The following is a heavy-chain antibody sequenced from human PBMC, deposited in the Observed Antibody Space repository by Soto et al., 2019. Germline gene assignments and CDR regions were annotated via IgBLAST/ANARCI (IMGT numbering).Heavy chain of an antibody. J-gene: IGHJ4*02. Sequence: GGSLRLSCAASGFTFSSYGMHWVRQAPGKGLEWVAVIRYDGSNKYYADSVKGRFTISRDNSKNTLYLQMNSLRAEDTAVYYCARDLGDYYDSSGYLGLDYWGQGTLVTVSS. CDR3: ARDLGDYYDSSGYLGLDY. D-gene: IGHD3-22*01. CDR2: IRYDGSNK. V-gene: IGHV3-33*01. CDR1: GFTFSSYG.